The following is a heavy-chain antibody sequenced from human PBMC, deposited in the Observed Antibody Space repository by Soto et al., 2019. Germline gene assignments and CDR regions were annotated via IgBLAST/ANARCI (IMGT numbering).Heavy chain of an antibody. J-gene: IGHJ5*02. V-gene: IGHV3-23*01. CDR1: GFTFSSYA. CDR2: ISGSGGST. D-gene: IGHD3-9*01. Sequence: GGSLSLSCAASGFTFSSYAMSWVRQAPGKGLEWVSAISGSGGSTYYADSVKGRFTISRDNAKNSLYLQMNSLRAEDTAVYYCARTISGDILTGYYITEANWFDPWGQGTLVTVSS. CDR3: ARTISGDILTGYYITEANWFDP.